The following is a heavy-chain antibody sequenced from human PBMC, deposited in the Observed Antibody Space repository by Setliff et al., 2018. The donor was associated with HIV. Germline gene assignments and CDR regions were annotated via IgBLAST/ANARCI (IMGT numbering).Heavy chain of an antibody. Sequence: SETLSLTCAVYGGSFSGYYWSWIRQPPGKGLEWIGEINHSGSTKYNPSLKGRVTISVDTSTNQFSLKLSSVTAADTAVYYCARVGYYDSSFDYWGQGTLVTVSS. CDR1: GGSFSGYY. D-gene: IGHD3-22*01. CDR3: ARVGYYDSSFDY. V-gene: IGHV4-34*01. CDR2: INHSGST. J-gene: IGHJ4*02.